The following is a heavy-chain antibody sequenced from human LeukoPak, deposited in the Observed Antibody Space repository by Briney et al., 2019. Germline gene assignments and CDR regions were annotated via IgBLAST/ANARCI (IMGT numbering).Heavy chain of an antibody. J-gene: IGHJ3*02. CDR2: ISDDGTYT. D-gene: IGHD3-22*01. CDR1: GFTFNIYT. Sequence: PGGSLRLSCAGTGFTFNIYTMTWVRQAPGMGLEWVSIISDDGTYTYYADSVKGRFTISRDNSKNTLYLQMNSLRAEDTAVYYCARDPRSDSSGSPPYDAFDIWGQGTMVTVSS. CDR3: ARDPRSDSSGSPPYDAFDI. V-gene: IGHV3-23*01.